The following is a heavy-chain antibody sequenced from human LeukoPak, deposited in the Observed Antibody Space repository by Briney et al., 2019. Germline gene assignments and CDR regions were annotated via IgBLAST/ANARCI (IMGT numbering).Heavy chain of an antibody. J-gene: IGHJ4*02. CDR3: AFSTGTGYYNDYFDY. Sequence: GGSLRLSCAASGFSLSGSWMHWVRQGPGKGLEWVSAISGSGGSTYYADSVKGRFTISRDNSKNTLYLQMNSLRAEDTAVYYCAFSTGTGYYNDYFDYWGQGTLVTVSS. V-gene: IGHV3-23*01. D-gene: IGHD3-9*01. CDR1: GFSLSGSW. CDR2: ISGSGGST.